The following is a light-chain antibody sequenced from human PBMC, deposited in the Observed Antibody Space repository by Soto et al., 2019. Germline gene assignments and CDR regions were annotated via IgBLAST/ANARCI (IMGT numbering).Light chain of an antibody. Sequence: EIVLTQSPATLSFSPGERATLSCRASQSVSSYLAWYQQKPGQAPRLLIYDASNRATGIPSRFSGSGSGTDFTLTISSLQPEDFATYYCQQSYSTLSITFGQGTRLEIK. CDR1: QSVSSY. J-gene: IGKJ5*01. CDR2: DAS. CDR3: QQSYSTLSIT. V-gene: IGKV3-11*01.